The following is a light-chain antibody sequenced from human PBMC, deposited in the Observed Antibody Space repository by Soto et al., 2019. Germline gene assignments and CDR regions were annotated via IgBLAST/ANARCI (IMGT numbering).Light chain of an antibody. CDR1: QSVSSK. V-gene: IGKV3-11*01. Sequence: EIVMTQSPSTLSLSPGQRATLSCRASQSVSSKLAWYQQRPGQAPRLLIYGASSRARGIPDRFTGSGSGTDFTLTISSLEPEDSAVYYCQQRHMWPITFGQGTKVDI. CDR2: GAS. J-gene: IGKJ1*01. CDR3: QQRHMWPIT.